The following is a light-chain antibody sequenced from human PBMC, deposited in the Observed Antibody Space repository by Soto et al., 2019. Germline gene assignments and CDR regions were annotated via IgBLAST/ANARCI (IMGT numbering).Light chain of an antibody. CDR3: QQLNTYPLT. CDR2: GAS. Sequence: EIVLTPSPGTLSLSPGERATLSCRASQSVSSSYLAWYQQKPGQAPRLLIYGASSRATGIPDRFSGSGSGTDFTLTISRLEPEDFATYYCQQLNTYPLTVGQGTRLEIK. J-gene: IGKJ5*01. CDR1: QSVSSSY. V-gene: IGKV3D-20*02.